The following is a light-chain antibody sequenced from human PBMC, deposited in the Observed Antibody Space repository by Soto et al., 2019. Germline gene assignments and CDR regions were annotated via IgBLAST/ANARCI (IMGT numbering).Light chain of an antibody. Sequence: QSALTQPASVSGSPGQSITISCTGTSSDVGGYNYVSWYQQHPGKAPKLMIYEVSNQPSGVSNRFSGSKSGNTASLTISGLQAEDEADYYCSSYTSSSTNWVFGGGTKVTVL. J-gene: IGLJ3*02. CDR1: SSDVGGYNY. CDR2: EVS. V-gene: IGLV2-14*01. CDR3: SSYTSSSTNWV.